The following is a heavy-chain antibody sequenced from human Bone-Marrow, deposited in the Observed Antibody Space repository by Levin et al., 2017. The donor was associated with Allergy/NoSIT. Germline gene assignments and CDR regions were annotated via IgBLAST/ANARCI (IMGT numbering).Heavy chain of an antibody. CDR1: GGSISSSSYY. V-gene: IGHV4-39*01. D-gene: IGHD3-22*01. Sequence: SETLSLTCTVSGGSISSSSYYWGWIRQPPGKGLEWIGSIYYSGSTYYNPSLKSRVTISVDTSKNQFSLKLSSVTAADTAVYYCASGYWGGGRGDYWGQGTLVTVSS. CDR3: ASGYWGGGRGDY. CDR2: IYYSGST. J-gene: IGHJ4*02.